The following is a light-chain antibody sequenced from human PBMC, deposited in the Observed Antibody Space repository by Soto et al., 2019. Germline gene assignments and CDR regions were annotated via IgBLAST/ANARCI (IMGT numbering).Light chain of an antibody. J-gene: IGKJ1*01. CDR1: QIVLYSSNNKNY. CDR2: WAS. V-gene: IGKV4-1*01. CDR3: QQYYSTPWT. Sequence: IVMTQSPDSLAVPVGDSATINCNSSQIVLYSSNNKNYLAWYQQKPGQPPKLLIYWASTRESGVPDRFSGSGSGTDFTLTISSLQAEDVAVYYCQQYYSTPWTFGQGTKVDIK.